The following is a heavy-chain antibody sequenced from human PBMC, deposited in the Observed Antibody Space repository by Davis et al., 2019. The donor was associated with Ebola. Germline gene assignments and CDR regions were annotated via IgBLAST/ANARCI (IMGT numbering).Heavy chain of an antibody. CDR1: GGSISSGGYS. CDR2: TYYSGST. D-gene: IGHD6-19*01. V-gene: IGHV4-30-4*07. CDR3: ARDSRWLVPGTYYYYGMDV. Sequence: SETLSLTCAVSGGSISSGGYSWSWIRQPPGKGLEWIGYTYYSGSTHYNPSLKSRVTISVDTSKNHFSLKLSSVTAADTAVYYCARDSRWLVPGTYYYYGMDVWGQGTTVTVSS. J-gene: IGHJ6*02.